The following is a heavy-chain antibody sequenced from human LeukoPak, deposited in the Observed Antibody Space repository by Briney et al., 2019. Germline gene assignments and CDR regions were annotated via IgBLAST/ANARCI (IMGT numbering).Heavy chain of an antibody. CDR2: IDPSDSYS. CDR3: ARSEVINIAAAADY. Sequence: PGESLRISCKGSGYSFTGYWISWVRQMPGKGLEWMGRIDPSDSYSNYSPSFQGHVTISADKSISTAYLQWSSLKASDTAMYYCARSEVINIAAAADYWGQGTLVTVSS. CDR1: GYSFTGYW. J-gene: IGHJ4*02. V-gene: IGHV5-10-1*01. D-gene: IGHD6-13*01.